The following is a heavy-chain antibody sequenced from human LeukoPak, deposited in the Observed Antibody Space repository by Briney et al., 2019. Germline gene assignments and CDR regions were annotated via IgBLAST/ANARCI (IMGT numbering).Heavy chain of an antibody. V-gene: IGHV7-4-1*02. Sequence: ASVKVSCKASGYTFTSYAMNWVRQAPGQGLEWMGWINTNTGNPTYAQGFTGRFVFSLDTPVSTAYLQISSLKAEDTAVYYCARNYRISSRGFSRVFDPWGQGTLVTVSS. D-gene: IGHD3-3*02. CDR2: INTNTGNP. CDR3: ARNYRISSRGFSRVFDP. J-gene: IGHJ5*02. CDR1: GYTFTSYA.